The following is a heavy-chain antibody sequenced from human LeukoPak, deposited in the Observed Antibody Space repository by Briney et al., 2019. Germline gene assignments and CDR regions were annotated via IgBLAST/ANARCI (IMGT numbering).Heavy chain of an antibody. J-gene: IGHJ5*02. V-gene: IGHV4-61*08. CDR2: IYYSGST. D-gene: IGHD1-26*01. Sequence: SETLSLTCTVSGGSISSGDYYWSWIRQPPGKGLEWIGYIYYSGSTNYNPSLKSRVTISVDTSKNQFSLKLSSVTAADTAVYYCARDPVGATGRDWFDPWGQGTLVTVSS. CDR1: GGSISSGDYY. CDR3: ARDPVGATGRDWFDP.